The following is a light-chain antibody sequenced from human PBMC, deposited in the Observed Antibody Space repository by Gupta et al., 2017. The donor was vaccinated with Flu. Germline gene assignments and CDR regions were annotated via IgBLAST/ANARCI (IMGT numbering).Light chain of an antibody. CDR2: AAS. Sequence: SPSSLSASVGDRVTITCRASQSISSYLNWYQQKPGKAPKLLIYAASSLQSGVPSRFSGSGSGTDFTLTISSLQPEDFATYYCQQSYSTLTFGGGTKVEIK. CDR1: QSISSY. J-gene: IGKJ4*01. V-gene: IGKV1-39*01. CDR3: QQSYSTLT.